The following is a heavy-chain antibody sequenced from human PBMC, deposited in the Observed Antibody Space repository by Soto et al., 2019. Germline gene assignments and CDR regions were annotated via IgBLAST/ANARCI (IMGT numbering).Heavy chain of an antibody. CDR2: IFPNVGTA. J-gene: IGHJ5*02. Sequence: QVHLVQSGAEVKRPGSSVKVSCKAFGGSFSTNEIDWVRQAPGQALGWMGRIFPNVGTADYAQKFQGRLTIIADESTTTVYMELSRLTSADAAVYFCARARYSSRWGTFDSWGEGTHVAVSS. V-gene: IGHV1-69*01. CDR1: GGSFSTNE. D-gene: IGHD6-19*01. CDR3: ARARYSSRWGTFDS.